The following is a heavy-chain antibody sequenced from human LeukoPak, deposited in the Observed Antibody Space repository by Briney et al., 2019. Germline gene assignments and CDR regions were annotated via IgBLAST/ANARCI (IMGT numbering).Heavy chain of an antibody. CDR3: AGPKVDSGRKGGEFDY. CDR2: IYYSGST. CDR1: GGSISSSSYY. J-gene: IGHJ4*02. V-gene: IGHV4-39*01. Sequence: NPSETLSLTCTVSGGSISSSSYYWGWIRQPPGKGLEWIGSIYYSGSTYYNPSLKSRVTISVDTSKNQFSLKLSSVTAADTAVYYCAGPKVDSGRKGGEFDYWGQGTLVTVSS. D-gene: IGHD3-16*01.